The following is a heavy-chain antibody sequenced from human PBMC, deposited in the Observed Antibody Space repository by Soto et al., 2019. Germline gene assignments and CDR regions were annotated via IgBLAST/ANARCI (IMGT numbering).Heavy chain of an antibody. CDR3: ARHLREGYSSSPDAFDI. CDR2: IYYSGST. J-gene: IGHJ3*02. D-gene: IGHD6-6*01. Sequence: SETLSLTCTVSGGSISSYYWSWIRQPPGKGLEWIGYIYYSGSTNYNPSLKSRVTISVDTSKNQFSLKLSSVTAADTAVYYCARHLREGYSSSPDAFDIWGQGTMVTVSS. V-gene: IGHV4-59*08. CDR1: GGSISSYY.